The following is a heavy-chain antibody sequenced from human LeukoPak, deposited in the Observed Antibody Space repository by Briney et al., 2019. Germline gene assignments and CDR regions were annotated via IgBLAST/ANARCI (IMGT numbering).Heavy chain of an antibody. J-gene: IGHJ5*02. V-gene: IGHV1-18*01. CDR3: ARDFTRYYDISRRGGDFDP. CDR1: GYTFTSYA. Sequence: ASVKVSCKASGYTFTSYAMNWVRQAPGQGLEWMGWISAYNGNTNYAQKLQGRVTMTTDTSTSTAYMELRSLRSDDTAVYYCARDFTRYYDISRRGGDFDPWGQGTLVTVSS. CDR2: ISAYNGNT. D-gene: IGHD3-9*01.